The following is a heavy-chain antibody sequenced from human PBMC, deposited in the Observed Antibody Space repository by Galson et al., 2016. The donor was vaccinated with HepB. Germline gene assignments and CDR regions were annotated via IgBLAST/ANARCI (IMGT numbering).Heavy chain of an antibody. V-gene: IGHV3-7*01. J-gene: IGHJ6*02. CDR2: INRDGDEK. Sequence: SLRLSCAASGFTFTSNWMNWVRQAPGKGLEWVASINRDGDEKYYVDLVKGRFTISRDNAKNSLYLQMNSLRVEDTAVYYCARGTGMDGWGQGTTVTVSS. CDR3: ARGTGMDG. CDR1: GFTFTSNW.